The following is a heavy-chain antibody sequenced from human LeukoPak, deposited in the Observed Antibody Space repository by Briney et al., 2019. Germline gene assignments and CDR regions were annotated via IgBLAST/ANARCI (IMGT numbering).Heavy chain of an antibody. J-gene: IGHJ4*02. V-gene: IGHV1-8*01. CDR1: GYTFTSYD. D-gene: IGHD2-2*01. Sequence: ASVKVSCKASGYTFTSYDINWVRQATGQGLEWMGWMNPNSGNTGYAQKFQGRVTMTRNTSISTAYMELRGLRSDDTAVYYCARVGGYCSSTSCYPPLDDYWGQGTLVTVSS. CDR3: ARVGGYCSSTSCYPPLDDY. CDR2: MNPNSGNT.